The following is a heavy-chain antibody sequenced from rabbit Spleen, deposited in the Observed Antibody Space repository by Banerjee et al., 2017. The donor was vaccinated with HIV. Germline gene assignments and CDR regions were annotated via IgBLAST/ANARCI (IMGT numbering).Heavy chain of an antibody. CDR2: IDAGSSGFT. CDR3: ARDTSTSFSSYGMDL. Sequence: QSLEESGGGLVQPGASLTLTCTASGFSFSSGHYMCWVRQAPGKGLEWIACIDAGSSGFTYFATWANGRFAISKASSTTVTLQMTSLTAADTATYFCARDTSTSFSSYGMDLWGQGTLVTVS. D-gene: IGHD1-1*01. V-gene: IGHV1S40*01. J-gene: IGHJ6*01. CDR1: GFSFSSGHY.